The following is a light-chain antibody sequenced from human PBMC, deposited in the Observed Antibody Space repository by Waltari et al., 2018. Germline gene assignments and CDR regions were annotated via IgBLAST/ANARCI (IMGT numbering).Light chain of an antibody. V-gene: IGLV1-40*01. CDR2: GNS. J-gene: IGLJ1*01. Sequence: QSVLTQPPSVSGAPGQRVTLSCTGSSSNNGAGYDVHWYQHLPGTAPKLLIHGNSNRPSGVPDRFSGSKSGTSASLAITGLQADDEADYYCQSYDISLSGYVFGTGTKVTVL. CDR3: QSYDISLSGYV. CDR1: SSNNGAGYD.